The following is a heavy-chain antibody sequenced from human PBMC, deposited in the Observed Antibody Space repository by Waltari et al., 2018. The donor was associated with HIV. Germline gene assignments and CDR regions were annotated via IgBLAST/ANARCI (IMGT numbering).Heavy chain of an antibody. Sequence: QLIQSTSALKRPGASVTISCQVSGYPLSDLSMQWVRQGRGQRLECMGGLDPKNGKPHDSQRFWGRVSLAEDTSEDTAFLELNRLTSDDTAVYYCVTLYNESPLYSNFWGRGTLVTV. CDR3: VTLYNESPLYSNF. V-gene: IGHV1-24*01. CDR2: LDPKNGKP. D-gene: IGHD2-15*01. CDR1: GYPLSDLS. J-gene: IGHJ1*01.